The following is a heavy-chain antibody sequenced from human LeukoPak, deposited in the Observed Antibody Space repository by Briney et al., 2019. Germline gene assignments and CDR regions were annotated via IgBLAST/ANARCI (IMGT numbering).Heavy chain of an antibody. J-gene: IGHJ4*02. CDR2: IYYSGST. V-gene: IGHV4-39*01. Sequence: SETLSLTCTVSGGSISSYYWGWIRQPPGRGLEWIGSIYYSGSTYYNSSLKSRVTISVDTSKNQFSLKLSSVTAADTAVYYCARTFGYSYGYLDYWGQGTLVTVSS. CDR1: GGSISSYY. D-gene: IGHD5-18*01. CDR3: ARTFGYSYGYLDY.